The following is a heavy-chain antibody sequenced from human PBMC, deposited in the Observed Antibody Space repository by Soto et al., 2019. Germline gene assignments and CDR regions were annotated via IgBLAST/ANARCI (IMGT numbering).Heavy chain of an antibody. CDR1: GYTFTGYY. CDR3: GRGRSGEIVVFY. V-gene: IGHV1-2*02. J-gene: IGHJ4*02. CDR2: ISPNSGAT. Sequence: ASVKVSCKASGYTFTGYYMHWVRQAPGQGLEWMGEISPNSGATRYAQKFQGRVTMTKDTSITTVYMELSNLSPDDTAVYYCGRGRSGEIVVFYWGQGTLVTVSS. D-gene: IGHD5-12*01.